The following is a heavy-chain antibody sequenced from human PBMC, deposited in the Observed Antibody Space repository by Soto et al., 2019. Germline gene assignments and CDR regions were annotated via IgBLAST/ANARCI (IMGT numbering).Heavy chain of an antibody. Sequence: GGSLRLSCAASGFTFSSYAMSWVRQAPGKGLEWVSAISGSGGSTYYADSVKGRFTISRDNSKNTLYLQMNSLRAEDTAVYYCAKYGSGSYYRIWYFDLWGRGTLVTVSS. CDR2: ISGSGGST. CDR3: AKYGSGSYYRIWYFDL. J-gene: IGHJ2*01. V-gene: IGHV3-23*01. D-gene: IGHD3-10*01. CDR1: GFTFSSYA.